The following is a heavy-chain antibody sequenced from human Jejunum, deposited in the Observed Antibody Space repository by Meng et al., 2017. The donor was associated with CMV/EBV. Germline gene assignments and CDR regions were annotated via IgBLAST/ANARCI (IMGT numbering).Heavy chain of an antibody. J-gene: IGHJ4*02. D-gene: IGHD2-15*01. CDR3: ARELGYCSGGNCYGGTFDY. CDR1: GGSVSGHY. CDR2: MNPSGVT. V-gene: IGHV4-34*01. Sequence: QVRLKKWGAGLCRPSETLSLTCAVYGGSVSGHYWSWIRQTPGKGLEWIGEMNPSGVTIYNPSLKGRVTISVDTSKNQFSLKLTSVTAADTALYYCARELGYCSGGNCYGGTFDYWGQGTLVTVSS.